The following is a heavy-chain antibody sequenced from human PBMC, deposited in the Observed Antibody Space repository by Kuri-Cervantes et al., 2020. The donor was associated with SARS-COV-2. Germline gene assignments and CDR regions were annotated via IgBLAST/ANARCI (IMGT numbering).Heavy chain of an antibody. CDR3: ARDLHCSSTSCYSPWFDP. CDR1: GFTFSSYS. Sequence: LTSAPSGFTFSSYSMHWVRQAPGKGLEWVAVISYDGSNKYYADSVKGRFTISRDNSKNTLYLQMNSLRAEDTAVYYCARDLHCSSTSCYSPWFDPWGQGTLVTVSS. CDR2: ISYDGSNK. V-gene: IGHV3-30*03. J-gene: IGHJ5*02. D-gene: IGHD2-2*01.